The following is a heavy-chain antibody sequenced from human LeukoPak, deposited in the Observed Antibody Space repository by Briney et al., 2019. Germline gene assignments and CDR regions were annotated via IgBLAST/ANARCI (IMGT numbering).Heavy chain of an antibody. V-gene: IGHV4-4*07. D-gene: IGHD4-23*01. CDR2: IYTSGSN. Sequence: TPSETLSLTCSVSGGSFSSYYWSWIRQPPGKGLEWIGRIYTSGSNNYNPSLKSRVTMSVDTSKNQFSLKLSSVTAADTAMYYCAREVADYGGYYYYHYMDVWGKGTTVTISS. CDR3: AREVADYGGYYYYHYMDV. CDR1: GGSFSSYY. J-gene: IGHJ6*03.